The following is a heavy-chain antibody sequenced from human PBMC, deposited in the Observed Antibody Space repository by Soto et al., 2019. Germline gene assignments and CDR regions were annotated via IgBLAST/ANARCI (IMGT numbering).Heavy chain of an antibody. CDR1: GYTFTSYD. Sequence: QVQLVQSGAEVKKPGASVKVSCKASGYTFTSYDINWVRQATGQGLEWMGWMNPNSGNTGYAQKFQGRVTITRNASISRPYMELSDLRFEDPAVYYCESERAAAGSNGFDTWGQGTLVTVSS. CDR2: MNPNSGNT. D-gene: IGHD6-13*01. V-gene: IGHV1-8*01. J-gene: IGHJ5*02. CDR3: ESERAAAGSNGFDT.